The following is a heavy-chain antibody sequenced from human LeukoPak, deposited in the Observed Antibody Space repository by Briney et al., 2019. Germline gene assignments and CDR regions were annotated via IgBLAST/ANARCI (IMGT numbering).Heavy chain of an antibody. CDR2: IKSKPDGGTT. CDR1: GFTFSIYD. V-gene: IGHV3-15*01. CDR3: TTINPAGHFDY. D-gene: IGHD6-13*01. Sequence: GGSLRLSCAASGFTFSIYDLSWVRQAPGKGLEWVGRIKSKPDGGTTDYAAPVKGRFTISRDDSKNTLYLQMNSLKTEDTAVYYCTTINPAGHFDYWGQGTLVTVSS. J-gene: IGHJ4*02.